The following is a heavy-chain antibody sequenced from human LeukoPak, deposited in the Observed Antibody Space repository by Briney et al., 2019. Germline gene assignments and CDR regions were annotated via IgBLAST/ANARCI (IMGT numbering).Heavy chain of an antibody. V-gene: IGHV4-30-2*01. CDR2: IYHSGST. CDR3: ASRTIRLAVAATGGY. Sequence: SETLSLTCAVSGGSISSGGYSWSWIRQPPGKGLEWIGYIYHSGSTYYNPSLKSRVTISVDTSKNQFSLKLSSVTAADTAVYYCASRTIRLAVAATGGYWGQGTLVTVSS. D-gene: IGHD6-19*01. CDR1: GGSISSGGYS. J-gene: IGHJ4*02.